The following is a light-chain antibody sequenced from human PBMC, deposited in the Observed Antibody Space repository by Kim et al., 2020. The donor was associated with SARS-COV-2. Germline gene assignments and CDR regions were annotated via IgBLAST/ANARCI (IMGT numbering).Light chain of an antibody. CDR1: QSISSY. CDR3: QQSYSTPI. Sequence: DIQMTQSPSSLSASVGDRVTITCRASQSISSYLNWYQQKPGKAPKLLNYAASSLQSGVPSRFSGSGSGTDFTLTISSLQPEDFATYYCQQSYSTPIFGGGTKVDIK. V-gene: IGKV1-39*01. CDR2: AAS. J-gene: IGKJ4*01.